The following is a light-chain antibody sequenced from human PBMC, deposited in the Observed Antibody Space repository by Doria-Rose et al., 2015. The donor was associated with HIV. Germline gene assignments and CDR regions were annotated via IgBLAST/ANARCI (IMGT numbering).Light chain of an antibody. J-gene: IGKJ1*01. CDR1: QTVSSTY. CDR2: DAT. V-gene: IGKV3-20*01. CDR3: QQYSTSPET. Sequence: LALSPVERVTRSCRASQTVSSTYLAWYQHKPGQAPRLLIYDATRRATGIPDRFSGSGSGRDFTLTISRLEPEDFAVYYCQQYSTSPETFGQGTKVQF.